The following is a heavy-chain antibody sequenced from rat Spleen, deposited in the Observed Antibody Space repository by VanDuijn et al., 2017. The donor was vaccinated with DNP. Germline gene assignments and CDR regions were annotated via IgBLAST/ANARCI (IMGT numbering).Heavy chain of an antibody. J-gene: IGHJ2*01. Sequence: EAQLVESGGGLVQPGRSMKLSCATSGFTFSDYNMAWVRQAPKKGLEWVATILYDGSRTYFRDSVRGRFTISRDNAKSSLYLQMDSLRSEDTATYYCVRWNSGHFDYWGQGVMVTVSS. CDR3: VRWNSGHFDY. CDR2: ILYDGSRT. V-gene: IGHV5-7*01. CDR1: GFTFSDYN. D-gene: IGHD4-3*01.